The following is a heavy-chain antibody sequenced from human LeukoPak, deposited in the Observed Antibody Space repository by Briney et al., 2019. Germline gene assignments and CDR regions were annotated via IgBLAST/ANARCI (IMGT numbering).Heavy chain of an antibody. D-gene: IGHD5-12*01. CDR1: GFSFNNYA. V-gene: IGHV3-23*01. Sequence: GGSLRLSCVASGFSFNNYAMNWVRQAPGKGLEWVSLIIGSSGTTFYADSVKRRFTISKDKSKRPLCLQMNRVRAANTDVYYCAKGAYDYIEIAYFHYWRQGSLVTVSS. CDR2: IIGSSGTT. CDR3: AKGAYDYIEIAYFHY. J-gene: IGHJ4*02.